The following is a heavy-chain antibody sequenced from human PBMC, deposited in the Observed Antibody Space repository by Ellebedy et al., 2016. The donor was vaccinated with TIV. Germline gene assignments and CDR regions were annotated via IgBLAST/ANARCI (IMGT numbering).Heavy chain of an antibody. D-gene: IGHD3-3*01. CDR1: GFTFSNYG. V-gene: IGHV3-48*01. J-gene: IGHJ4*02. Sequence: PGGSLRLSCAASGFTFSNYGMHWVRQAPGKGLEWVSYISSSGSTIYYADSVKGRFTISRDNAKNSLYLQMNSLRAEVTAVYNSARAGGGFLEWLSQDYFDYWGQGTLVTVSS. CDR3: ARAGGGFLEWLSQDYFDY. CDR2: ISSSGSTI.